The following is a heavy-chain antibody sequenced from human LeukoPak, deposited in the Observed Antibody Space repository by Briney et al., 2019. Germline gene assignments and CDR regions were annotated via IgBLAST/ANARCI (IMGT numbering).Heavy chain of an antibody. V-gene: IGHV3-74*01. CDR2: IKSDGST. J-gene: IGHJ5*02. CDR3: ARAVAYFYGSVTYDWFDP. Sequence: GGSLRLSCAASGFTFSSYWMHWVRQTPGKGLVWVSRIKSDGSTIYADSVKGRFTISRDNARNTLYLQMNSLRVEDTAMYYCARAVAYFYGSVTYDWFDPWGQGTLVTVSS. CDR1: GFTFSSYW. D-gene: IGHD3-10*01.